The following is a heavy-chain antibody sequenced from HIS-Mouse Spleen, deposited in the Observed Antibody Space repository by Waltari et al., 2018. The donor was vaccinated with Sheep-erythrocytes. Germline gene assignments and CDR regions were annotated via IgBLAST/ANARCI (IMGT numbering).Heavy chain of an antibody. CDR3: ARGRDFAYYYYGMDV. CDR1: GFTFSSYW. Sequence: EVQLVESGGGLVQPGGSLRLSCAASGFTFSSYWMHWVRQAPGKGLVWVSRINSDGSSTSYADSVKGRFTISRDNAKNTLYLQMNSLRAEDTAVYYCARGRDFAYYYYGMDVWGQGTTVTVSS. D-gene: IGHD3-3*01. CDR2: INSDGSST. V-gene: IGHV3-74*01. J-gene: IGHJ6*02.